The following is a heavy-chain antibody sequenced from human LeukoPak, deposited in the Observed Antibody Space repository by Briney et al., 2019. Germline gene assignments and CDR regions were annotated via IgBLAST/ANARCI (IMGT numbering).Heavy chain of an antibody. CDR1: GGTFSSYA. CDR3: ARDAVGVAAAGTDY. Sequence: PSVKVSCKASGGTFSSYAISWVRQPPGQGLEWMGGIIPIFGTANYAQKFQDRVTITTDESTSTAYMELRSLRSEDTAVYYCARDAVGVAAAGTDYWGQGTLVTVSS. J-gene: IGHJ4*02. V-gene: IGHV1-69*05. D-gene: IGHD6-13*01. CDR2: IIPIFGTA.